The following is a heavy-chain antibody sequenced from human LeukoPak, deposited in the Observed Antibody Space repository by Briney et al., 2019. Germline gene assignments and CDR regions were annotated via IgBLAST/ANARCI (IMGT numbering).Heavy chain of an antibody. V-gene: IGHV1-18*01. CDR3: ARVTYYDILTGYSGP. Sequence: ASVKVSCKASGYTFTSYGISWVRQAPGQGLEWMGWISAYNGNTNYAQKLQGRVTMTTDTSTSTAYMELRSLRSDDTAVYYCARVTYYDILTGYSGPWGQGTLVTVSS. D-gene: IGHD3-9*01. CDR2: ISAYNGNT. CDR1: GYTFTSYG. J-gene: IGHJ5*02.